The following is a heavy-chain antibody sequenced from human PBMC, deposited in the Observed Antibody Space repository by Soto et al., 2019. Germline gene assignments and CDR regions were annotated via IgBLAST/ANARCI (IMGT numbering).Heavy chain of an antibody. V-gene: IGHV3-48*01. CDR2: IGSSSVTI. CDR3: AIGSEGWFGEFWH. Sequence: GGSLRLSCAASGFTLSNYVMNWVRQAPGKGLEWISCIGSSSVTIFHADSVKGRFTISRDSAKNSLYLQMDSLRVEDTAVYFCAIGSEGWFGEFWHWGQGTLVTVSS. D-gene: IGHD3-10*01. CDR1: GFTLSNYV. J-gene: IGHJ4*02.